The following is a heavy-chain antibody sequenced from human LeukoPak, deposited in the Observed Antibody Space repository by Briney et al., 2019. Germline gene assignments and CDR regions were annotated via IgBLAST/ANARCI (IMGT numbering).Heavy chain of an antibody. J-gene: IGHJ4*02. CDR3: ARVTSGWYSYSSLNFDY. CDR1: GYTFTSYD. CDR2: MNPNSGST. V-gene: IGHV1-8*02. D-gene: IGHD6-19*01. Sequence: ASVKVSCKASGYTFTSYDINWVRQATGQGLEWMGWMNPNSGSTSYAQKFQGRVTMTRDTSTSTVYMELSSLRSEDTAVYYCARVTSGWYSYSSLNFDYWGQGTLVTVSS.